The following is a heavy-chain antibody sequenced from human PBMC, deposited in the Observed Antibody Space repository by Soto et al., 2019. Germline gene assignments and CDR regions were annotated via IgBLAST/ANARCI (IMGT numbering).Heavy chain of an antibody. J-gene: IGHJ6*02. CDR3: ARANSTFHCYYYYGMDV. CDR1: GGTFSSYA. V-gene: IGHV1-69*13. CDR2: IIPIFGTA. D-gene: IGHD2-2*01. Sequence: SVKVSCKASGGTFSSYAISWVRQAPGQGLEWMGGIIPIFGTANYAQKFQGRVTITADESTSTAYMELSSLRSEDTAVYYCARANSTFHCYYYYGMDVWGQGTTVTVSS.